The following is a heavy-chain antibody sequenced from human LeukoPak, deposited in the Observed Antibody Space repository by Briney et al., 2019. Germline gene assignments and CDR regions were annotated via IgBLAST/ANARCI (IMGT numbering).Heavy chain of an antibody. CDR2: IIPIFGTA. D-gene: IGHD3-10*01. Sequence: SVKVSCKASGGTFSSYAISWVRQAPGQGLEWMGGIIPIFGTANYAQKFQGRVTITTDESTSTAYMELSSLRSEDTAVYYCARAASRYYGSGSPSVDAFDIWGQGTMVTVSS. V-gene: IGHV1-69*05. CDR3: ARAASRYYGSGSPSVDAFDI. CDR1: GGTFSSYA. J-gene: IGHJ3*02.